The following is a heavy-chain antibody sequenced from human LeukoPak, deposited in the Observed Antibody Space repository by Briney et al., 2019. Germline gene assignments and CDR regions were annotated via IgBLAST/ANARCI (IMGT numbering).Heavy chain of an antibody. V-gene: IGHV1-69*13. CDR2: IIPIFGTA. D-gene: IGHD1-26*01. Sequence: SVKVSCKASGGTFSSYAISWVRQAPGQGLEWMGGIIPIFGTANYAQKFQGRVTITADESTSTAYMELSSLRSEDTAVYYCAMIVGATDHYYYYGMDVWGQGTTVTVSS. CDR3: AMIVGATDHYYYYGMDV. J-gene: IGHJ6*02. CDR1: GGTFSSYA.